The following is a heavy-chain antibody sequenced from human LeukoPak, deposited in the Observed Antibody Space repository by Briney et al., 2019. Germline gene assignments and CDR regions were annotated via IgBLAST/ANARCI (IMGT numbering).Heavy chain of an antibody. Sequence: AASVKVSCKVSGYTLTELSMHWVRQAPGKGLEWMGGFDPEDGETIYAQKFQGRVTMTEDTSIDTAYMELSSLRSEDTAVYYCARRAWIYPNWFDPWGQGTLVTVSS. CDR3: ARRAWIYPNWFDP. J-gene: IGHJ5*02. D-gene: IGHD5-12*01. CDR1: GYTLTELS. CDR2: FDPEDGET. V-gene: IGHV1-24*01.